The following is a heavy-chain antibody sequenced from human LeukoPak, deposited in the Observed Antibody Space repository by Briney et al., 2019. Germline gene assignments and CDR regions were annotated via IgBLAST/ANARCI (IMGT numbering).Heavy chain of an antibody. D-gene: IGHD5-12*01. CDR1: GGSISSGDYY. V-gene: IGHV4-30-4*01. CDR2: IYYSGST. CDR3: ARGEWLRAFDY. J-gene: IGHJ4*02. Sequence: SETLSLTCTVSGGSISSGDYYWSWIRQPPGKGLEWIGYIYYSGSTYYNPSLKSRVTISVDTSKNQFSLKLSSVTAADTAVYYCARGEWLRAFDYWGQGTLVTVSS.